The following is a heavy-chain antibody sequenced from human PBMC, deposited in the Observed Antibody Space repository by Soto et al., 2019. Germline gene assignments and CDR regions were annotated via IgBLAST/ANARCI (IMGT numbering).Heavy chain of an antibody. J-gene: IGHJ1*01. CDR1: GMTFNNHG. Sequence: GGSLRLSCVASGMTFNNHGMGWVRQAPGKGLEWVSSISESGATTYYGDPVKGRFTITRDNSNNTLYLQMNSLRADDTAVYYSAKEDNYYDSSGYYLEYFHHWGQGTLVTVSS. D-gene: IGHD3-22*01. CDR3: AKEDNYYDSSGYYLEYFHH. V-gene: IGHV3-23*01. CDR2: ISESGATT.